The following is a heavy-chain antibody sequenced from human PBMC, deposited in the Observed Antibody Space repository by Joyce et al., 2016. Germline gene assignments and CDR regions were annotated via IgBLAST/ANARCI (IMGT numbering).Heavy chain of an antibody. CDR2: ISSDSTYI. CDR3: ARGGIVYDYSMDL. J-gene: IGHJ6*02. V-gene: IGHV3-21*02. CDR1: GFTFSTSS. Sequence: EVQLVESGGGLVKPGGSLRISCAASGFTFSTSSMSWFRRAPGQGLGLVSAISSDSTYIFYADAVKGRFTVSRENAKNSLYLQMNSLRAEDTAVFFCARGGIVYDYSMDLWGQGTTVTVSS. D-gene: IGHD3-22*01.